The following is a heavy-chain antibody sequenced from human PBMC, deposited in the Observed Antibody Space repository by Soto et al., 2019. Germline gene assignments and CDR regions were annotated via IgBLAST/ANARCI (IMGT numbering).Heavy chain of an antibody. CDR1: GYSITSGYY. V-gene: IGHV4-38-2*01. CDR2: IYHSGST. CDR3: ARVGGSSHGWFDP. Sequence: PSETLSLTCGVSGYSITSGYYWGWIRQPPGKGLEWIGSIYHSGSTYYNPSLKSRVTISVDTSNNQYSLRVTSVTAADTAVYYCARVGGSSHGWFDPWGQGALVTVSS. J-gene: IGHJ5*02. D-gene: IGHD1-26*01.